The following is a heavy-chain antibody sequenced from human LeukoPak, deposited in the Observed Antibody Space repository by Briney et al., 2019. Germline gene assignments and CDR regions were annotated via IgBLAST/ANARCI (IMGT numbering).Heavy chain of an antibody. CDR1: GGPISSGSYY. CDR3: ARDRGRDGYNDNWFDP. Sequence: TLSLTCTVSGGPISSGSYYWSWIRHHPGKGLEWIGHIYYSGRTYYNPSLKSRVTISVDTSKNQFSLKLSSATAADTAVYYCARDRGRDGYNDNWFDPWGQGTLVTVFS. CDR2: IYYSGRT. D-gene: IGHD5-24*01. J-gene: IGHJ5*02. V-gene: IGHV4-31*03.